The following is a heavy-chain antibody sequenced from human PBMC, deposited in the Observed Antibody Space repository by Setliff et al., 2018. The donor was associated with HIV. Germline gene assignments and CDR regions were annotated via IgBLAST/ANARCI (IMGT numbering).Heavy chain of an antibody. J-gene: IGHJ5*02. Sequence: SVKVSCKASGGTFGRFGISWVRQAPGQGLEWMGGIIPTFTRANYAQRFQARVIITTDKSTSTAFMELTSLTSEDTAVYYCARSVHSLYGDYATYFDPWGQGTQVTVSS. CDR1: GGTFGRFG. D-gene: IGHD4-17*01. V-gene: IGHV1-69*05. CDR2: IIPTFTRA. CDR3: ARSVHSLYGDYATYFDP.